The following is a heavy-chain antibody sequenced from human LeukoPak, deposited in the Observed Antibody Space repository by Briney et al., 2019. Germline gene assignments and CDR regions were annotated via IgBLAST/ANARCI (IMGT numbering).Heavy chain of an antibody. CDR1: GFSFDDYT. CDR3: ARDMMVTKWLQWGETFDY. D-gene: IGHD5-24*01. Sequence: GGSLRLSCAASGFSFDDYTLHWVRQAPGKGLEWVSLINWDAGSTDYADSVKGRFTISRDNSKNSLYLQMNSLRTEDTALYYCARDMMVTKWLQWGETFDYWGQGTQVTVSS. J-gene: IGHJ4*02. CDR2: INWDAGST. V-gene: IGHV3-43*01.